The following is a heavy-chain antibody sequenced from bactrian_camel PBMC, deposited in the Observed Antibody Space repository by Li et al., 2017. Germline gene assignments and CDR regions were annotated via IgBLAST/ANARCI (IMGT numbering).Heavy chain of an antibody. CDR2: IGVPNDSP. J-gene: IGHJ4*01. D-gene: IGHD2*01. Sequence: VESGGGSVQIGGSLKLACEVSGYTNCMAWFRQGPGEEREAVAAIGVPNDSPIYGIPARGRFTISKDNAKNTVYLQMNSLKPEDTATYYCAADPGAGCYTWFPAEYDFWGQGTQVTVS. CDR1: GYTNC. CDR3: AADPGAGCYTWFPAEYDF. V-gene: IGHV3S53*01.